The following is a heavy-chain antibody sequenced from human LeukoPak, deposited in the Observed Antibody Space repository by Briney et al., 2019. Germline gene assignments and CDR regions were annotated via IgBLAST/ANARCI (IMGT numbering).Heavy chain of an antibody. V-gene: IGHV1-46*01. CDR1: GYTFTSYY. D-gene: IGHD6-13*01. CDR2: INPSGGST. CDR3: ARSIAAAAGWFDP. Sequence: ASVKVSCKASGYTFTSYYMHWVRQAPGQGLEWMAIINPSGGSTSYAQKFQGRVTMIRDTSTSTVYMELSSLRSEDTAVYYCARSIAAAAGWFDPWGQGTLVTVSS. J-gene: IGHJ5*02.